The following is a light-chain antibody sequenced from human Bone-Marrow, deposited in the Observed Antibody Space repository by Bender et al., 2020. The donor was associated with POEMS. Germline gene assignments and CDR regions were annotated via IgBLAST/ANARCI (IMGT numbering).Light chain of an antibody. CDR2: DVT. CDR3: CSYSGSTDV. Sequence: QSALTQPRSVSESPGQSVTISCTGTNNDIGVYNYVSWYQQRPGKAPKLIIYDVTKRPSGVPDRFSGSKSGNTASLTISGLQAEDETDFYCCSYSGSTDVFGTGTRVTV. CDR1: NNDIGVYNY. J-gene: IGLJ1*01. V-gene: IGLV2-11*01.